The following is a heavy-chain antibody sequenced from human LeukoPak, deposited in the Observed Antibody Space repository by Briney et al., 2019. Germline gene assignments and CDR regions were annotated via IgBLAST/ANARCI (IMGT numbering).Heavy chain of an antibody. CDR3: ASEGPHMIGSFDI. CDR1: GGSISSYY. J-gene: IGHJ3*02. Sequence: SETLSLTCTVSGGSISSYYWSWIRQPPGKGLEWIGYIYYSGGTNYNPSLKSRVTTSVDTSKNQFSLKLSSVTAADTAVYYCASEGPHMIGSFDIWGQGTMVTVSS. D-gene: IGHD3-22*01. CDR2: IYYSGGT. V-gene: IGHV4-59*01.